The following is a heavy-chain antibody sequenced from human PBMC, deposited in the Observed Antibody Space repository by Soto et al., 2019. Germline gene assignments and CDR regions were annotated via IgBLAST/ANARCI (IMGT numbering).Heavy chain of an antibody. J-gene: IGHJ4*02. D-gene: IGHD3-3*01. Sequence: GGSLRLSCAASGFTFSSYSMNWVRQAPGKGLEWVSYISSSSSTIYYADSVKGRFTISRDNAKNSLYLQMNSLRDEDTAVYYCAREGSITIFGVVIKYYFDYWGQGTLVTVSS. CDR1: GFTFSSYS. CDR2: ISSSSSTI. V-gene: IGHV3-48*02. CDR3: AREGSITIFGVVIKYYFDY.